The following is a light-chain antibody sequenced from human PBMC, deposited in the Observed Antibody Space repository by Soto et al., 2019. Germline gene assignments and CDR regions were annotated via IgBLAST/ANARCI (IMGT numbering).Light chain of an antibody. CDR3: QQYNPYSPWT. CDR1: QSISTW. J-gene: IGKJ1*01. Sequence: DIQMTQSPSTLSASVGERVTITRRPSQSISTWLAWFQQTPGKAPKLXXSKASTLESGVPSRFSGGGSGTELTLSISGLQPDDFATYYYQQYNPYSPWTFGQGTKVDIK. CDR2: KAS. V-gene: IGKV1-5*03.